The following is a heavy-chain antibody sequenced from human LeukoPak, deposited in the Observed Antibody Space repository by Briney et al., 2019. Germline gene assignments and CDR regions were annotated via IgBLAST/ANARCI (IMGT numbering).Heavy chain of an antibody. CDR2: IYPGDSNT. Sequence: GESLKISCKGSGYSFTSYWIGWVRQMPGKGLEWMGIIYPGDSNTRYSQSFQGQVTISADKSISTAYLQWSSLKASDTAMYYCARRYSTDSIDSWGQGTLVTVSS. J-gene: IGHJ4*02. CDR3: ARRYSTDSIDS. CDR1: GYSFTSYW. V-gene: IGHV5-51*01. D-gene: IGHD6-13*01.